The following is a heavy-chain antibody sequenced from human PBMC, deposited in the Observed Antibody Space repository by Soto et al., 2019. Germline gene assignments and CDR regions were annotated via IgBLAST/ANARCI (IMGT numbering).Heavy chain of an antibody. CDR2: IIPIFGTA. CDR1: GGTFSSYA. V-gene: IGHV1-69*01. Sequence: QVQLVQSGAEVQKPGSSVKVSCKASGGTFSSYAISWVRQAPGQGLEWMGGIIPIFGTANYAQKYQGRVTITADESTSRAYMELSSLRSEDTAVYYCARGVSRSRYDSELQFDYWGQGTLVTVSS. CDR3: ARGVSRSRYDSELQFDY. D-gene: IGHD3-22*01. J-gene: IGHJ4*02.